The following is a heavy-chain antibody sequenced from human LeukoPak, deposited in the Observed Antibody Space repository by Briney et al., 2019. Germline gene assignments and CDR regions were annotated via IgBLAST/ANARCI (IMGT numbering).Heavy chain of an antibody. CDR2: INPSGGST. CDR1: GYTFTSYY. V-gene: IGHV1-46*01. J-gene: IGHJ5*02. Sequence: ASVKVSCKASGYTFTSYYMHWVRQAPGQGLEWTGIINPSGGSTSYAQKFQGRVTMTRDTSTSTVYMELSSLRSEDTAVYYCATVGLTPPFDPWGQGTLVTVSS. CDR3: ATVGLTPPFDP. D-gene: IGHD3/OR15-3a*01.